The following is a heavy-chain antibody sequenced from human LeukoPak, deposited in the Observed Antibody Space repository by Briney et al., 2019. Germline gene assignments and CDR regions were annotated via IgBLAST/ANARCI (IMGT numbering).Heavy chain of an antibody. V-gene: IGHV4-61*02. CDR3: ARAPYDGYKLDY. CDR2: FYSSGNT. Sequence: SETLSLTCTVSGGSISSGPYYWNWIRQPAGKGLEWIGRFYSSGNTNYNPSLKSRVTISLDTSKNQFSLGLSSVTAADTAVYYCARAPYDGYKLDYWGQGTLVTVSS. J-gene: IGHJ4*02. D-gene: IGHD5-24*01. CDR1: GGSISSGPYY.